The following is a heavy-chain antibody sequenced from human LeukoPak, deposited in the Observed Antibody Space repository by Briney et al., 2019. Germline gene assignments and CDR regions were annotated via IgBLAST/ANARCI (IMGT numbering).Heavy chain of an antibody. CDR1: GFSLSTSGMC. Sequence: SGPTLVKPTQTLTLTFTFSGFSLSTSGMCVSWIRQPPGKALEWLALIDWDDDKYYSTSLKTRLTISKDTSKNQVVLTMTNTDPVDTATYYCARTIAAPSTKYYYYYYGMDVWGQGTTVTVSS. CDR2: IDWDDDK. D-gene: IGHD6-13*01. J-gene: IGHJ6*02. CDR3: ARTIAAPSTKYYYYYYGMDV. V-gene: IGHV2-70*01.